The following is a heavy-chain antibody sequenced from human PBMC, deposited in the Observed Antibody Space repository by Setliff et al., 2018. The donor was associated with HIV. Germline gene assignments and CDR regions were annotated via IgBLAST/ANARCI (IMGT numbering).Heavy chain of an antibody. CDR3: ARGDHYYDSSGYDY. J-gene: IGHJ4*02. Sequence: GPPVKVSCKASGGTFSSYAISWVRQAPGQGLEWMGGIIPIFGTANYAQKFQGRVTITTDESTSTAYMELSSLRSEDTAVYYCARGDHYYDSSGYDYWGQGTLVTVSS. V-gene: IGHV1-69*05. D-gene: IGHD3-22*01. CDR2: IIPIFGTA. CDR1: GGTFSSYA.